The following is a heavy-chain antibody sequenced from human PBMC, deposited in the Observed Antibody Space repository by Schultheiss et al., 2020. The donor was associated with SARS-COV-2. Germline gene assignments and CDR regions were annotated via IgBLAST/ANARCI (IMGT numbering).Heavy chain of an antibody. J-gene: IGHJ1*01. CDR1: GYSFTSYW. Sequence: GESLKISCKGSGYSFTSYWIAWVRQMPGKGLEWMGIIYPGDSDTIYSPSFQGQVTFSADTSISTVYLQWSSLKASDNAMYYCARQTYGDYGIEHWGQGTLVTVSS. CDR2: IYPGDSDT. V-gene: IGHV5-51*01. CDR3: ARQTYGDYGIEH. D-gene: IGHD4-17*01.